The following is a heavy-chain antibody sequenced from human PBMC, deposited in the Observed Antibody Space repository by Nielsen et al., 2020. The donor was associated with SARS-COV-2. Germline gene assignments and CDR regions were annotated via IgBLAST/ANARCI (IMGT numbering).Heavy chain of an antibody. J-gene: IGHJ4*02. CDR3: AREHFVGGLGIVVVISTIRDY. CDR1: GYTFTSYY. CDR2: INPSGGST. V-gene: IGHV1-46*01. D-gene: IGHD3-22*01. Sequence: ASVKASCKASGYTFTSYYMHWVRRPPAQGLEWMGIINPSGGSTSYAQKFQGRVTMTRDTSMSTVYMELSSLRSEETAVYYCAREHFVGGLGIVVVISTIRDYWGQGTLVTVSS.